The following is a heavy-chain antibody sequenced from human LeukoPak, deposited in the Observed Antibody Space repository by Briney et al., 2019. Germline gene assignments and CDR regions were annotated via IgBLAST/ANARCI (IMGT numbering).Heavy chain of an antibody. CDR2: INHSGST. Sequence: PSETLSLTCAVYGGSFSGYYWSWIRQPPGKGLEWIGEINHSGSTNYNPSLKSRVTISVDKSKNQLSLKLTSVTAADTAVYYCAREGYSFVPGGYWGQGTLVTVSS. D-gene: IGHD5-18*01. J-gene: IGHJ4*02. CDR1: GGSFSGYY. CDR3: AREGYSFVPGGY. V-gene: IGHV4-34*01.